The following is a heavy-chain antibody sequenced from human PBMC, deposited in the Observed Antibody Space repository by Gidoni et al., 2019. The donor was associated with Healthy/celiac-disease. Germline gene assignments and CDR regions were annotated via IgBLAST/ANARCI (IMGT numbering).Heavy chain of an antibody. V-gene: IGHV4-34*01. J-gene: IGHJ3*02. Sequence: QVQLQQWGAGLLKPSETLSLTCAVYVGSFSGYYWSWIRQPPGKGLEWIGEINHSGSTNYNPSLKSRVTISVDTSKNQFSLKLSSVTAADTAVYYCARGGYGDYYDAFDIWGQGTMVTVSS. CDR2: INHSGST. CDR1: VGSFSGYY. D-gene: IGHD4-17*01. CDR3: ARGGYGDYYDAFDI.